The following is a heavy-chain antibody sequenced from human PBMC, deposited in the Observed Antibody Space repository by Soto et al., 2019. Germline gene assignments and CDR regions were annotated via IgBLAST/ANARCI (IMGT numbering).Heavy chain of an antibody. CDR1: GDSVSSNSAA. CDR3: ARALRPYSSSWYREYYGMDV. V-gene: IGHV6-1*01. D-gene: IGHD6-13*01. Sequence: SQNLSLTCAISGDSVSSNSAAWNWIRQSPSRGLEWLGRTYYRSKWYNDYAVSVKSRITINPDTSKNQFSLQLNSVTPEDTAVYYCARALRPYSSSWYREYYGMDVCGQGTTVTVSS. CDR2: TYYRSKWYN. J-gene: IGHJ6*02.